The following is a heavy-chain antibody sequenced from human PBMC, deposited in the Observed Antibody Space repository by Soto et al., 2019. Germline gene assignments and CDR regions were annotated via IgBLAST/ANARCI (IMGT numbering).Heavy chain of an antibody. CDR3: GKERGYYYYYAMDV. Sequence: GGSLRLSCVVSGFSFSTFAMSRVRQAPGKGLEWVSGISGGGGTTYYAASVKGRFTISRDNSKNTLYLQLNSLRAEDTAVYYCGKERGYYYYYAMDVWGQGTTVTVSS. CDR2: ISGGGGTT. CDR1: GFSFSTFA. V-gene: IGHV3-23*01. D-gene: IGHD3-10*01. J-gene: IGHJ6*02.